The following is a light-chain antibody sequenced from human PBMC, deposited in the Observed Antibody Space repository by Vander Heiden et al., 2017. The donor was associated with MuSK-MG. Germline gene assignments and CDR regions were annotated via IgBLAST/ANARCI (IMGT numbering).Light chain of an antibody. V-gene: IGKV1-39*01. CDR3: QQSDSTPT. CDR1: QSISSY. Sequence: DPVTIICRASQSISSYLNWYQQKPGKAPKLLIYAASSLQSGVPSRFSGSGSGTDFTLTISSLQPEDFATYSCQQSDSTPTFGGGTKVXIK. J-gene: IGKJ4*01. CDR2: AAS.